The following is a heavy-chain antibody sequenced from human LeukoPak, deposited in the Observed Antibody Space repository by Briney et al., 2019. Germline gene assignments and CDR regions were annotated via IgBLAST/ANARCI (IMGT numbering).Heavy chain of an antibody. CDR1: GFTFSSYA. V-gene: IGHV3-23*01. CDR3: AGSGEFLGEFSLWSPKLDY. Sequence: GGSLRLYCAASGFTFSSYAMSWFRQAPGKGREWVSAISGSGGSTYYADSVKGRFTISRDNSKNTLYLQMNSLRAEDTAVYYCAGSGEFLGEFSLWSPKLDYWGQGTLVNVSS. CDR2: ISGSGGST. J-gene: IGHJ4*02. D-gene: IGHD3-16*02.